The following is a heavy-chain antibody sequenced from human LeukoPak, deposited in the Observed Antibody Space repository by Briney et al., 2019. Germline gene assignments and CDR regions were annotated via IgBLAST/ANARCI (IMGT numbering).Heavy chain of an antibody. CDR1: GGSISSSSYY. J-gene: IGHJ3*02. CDR3: ARAGAVAGTYDAFDI. V-gene: IGHV4-39*07. D-gene: IGHD6-19*01. Sequence: PSETLSLTCTVSGGSISSSSYYWGWIRQPPGKGLEWIGSIYYSGSTYYNPSLKSRVTISVDTSKNQFSLKLSSVTAADTAVYYCARAGAVAGTYDAFDIWGQGTMVTVSS. CDR2: IYYSGST.